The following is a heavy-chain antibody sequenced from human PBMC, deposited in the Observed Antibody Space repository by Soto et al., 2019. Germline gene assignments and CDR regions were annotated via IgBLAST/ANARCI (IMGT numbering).Heavy chain of an antibody. CDR3: ARGGTTRLDY. CDR1: GYTFTDYD. D-gene: IGHD1-7*01. CDR2: INPNSGGP. V-gene: IGHV1-2*02. Sequence: GASVKVSFKTSGYTFTDYDMHWVRHAPGQGLEWMGWINPNSGGPITAQKLQGRVTMTRDTSISTAYLELSRLRSDDTAVYYCARGGTTRLDYWGQGTQVTVSS. J-gene: IGHJ4*02.